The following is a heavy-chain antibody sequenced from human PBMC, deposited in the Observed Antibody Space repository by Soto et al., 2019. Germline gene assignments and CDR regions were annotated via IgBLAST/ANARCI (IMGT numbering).Heavy chain of an antibody. CDR2: VSHDGRNT. CDR1: GFTSVG. CDR3: AKGGRQWLVTSDFNY. J-gene: IGHJ4*02. V-gene: IGHV3-30*18. D-gene: IGHD6-19*01. Sequence: GGSLLSCAASGFTSVGPDWVRQAPGKGLEWVAVVSHDGRNTHYADSVKGRFTISRDSSKNTVSLEMTSLRAEDTAVYYCAKGGRQWLVTSDFNYWGQGALVTVSS.